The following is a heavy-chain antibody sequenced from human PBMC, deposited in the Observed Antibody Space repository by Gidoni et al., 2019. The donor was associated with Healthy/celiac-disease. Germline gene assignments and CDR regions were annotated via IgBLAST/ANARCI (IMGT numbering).Heavy chain of an antibody. J-gene: IGHJ4*02. Sequence: EVQLVESGGVLVPPGGSLRLSCSASVSTFSSYAMHWVRQAPGKGLEYVSAISSNGGSTYYADSVKGRFTISRDNSKNTLYLQMSSLRAEDTAVYYCVKDREQWLFSLFDYWGQGTLVTVSS. V-gene: IGHV3-64D*06. CDR1: VSTFSSYA. D-gene: IGHD6-19*01. CDR2: ISSNGGST. CDR3: VKDREQWLFSLFDY.